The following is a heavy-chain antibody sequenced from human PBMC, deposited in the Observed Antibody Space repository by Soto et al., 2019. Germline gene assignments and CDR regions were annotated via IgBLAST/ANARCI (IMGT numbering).Heavy chain of an antibody. J-gene: IGHJ4*02. CDR3: AKGGRQWLVTSDFNY. D-gene: IGHD6-19*01. V-gene: IGHV3-30*18. CDR1: GFTFSDYA. CDR2: VSHDGRNT. Sequence: VQLVESGGGVVKPGRSRRLSSAASGFTFSDYAMHWVREAPGKGLEWVAVVSHDGRNTHYADSVKGRFTISRDSSKNTVSLEMTSLRAEDTAVYYCAKGGRQWLVTSDFNYWGQGALVTVSS.